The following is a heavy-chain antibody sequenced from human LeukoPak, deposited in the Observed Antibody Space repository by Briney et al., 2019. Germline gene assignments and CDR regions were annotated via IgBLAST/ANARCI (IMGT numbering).Heavy chain of an antibody. D-gene: IGHD4-17*01. CDR2: MKPNSGNT. J-gene: IGHJ3*02. V-gene: IGHV1-8*01. Sequence: ASVKVSCKASGYTFTSYDINWVRQATGQGLEWMGWMKPNSGNTGYAQKFQGRVTMTRNTSISTAYMELSSLRSEDTTVYYCATRNFGDYGAFDIWGQGTMVTVSS. CDR1: GYTFTSYD. CDR3: ATRNFGDYGAFDI.